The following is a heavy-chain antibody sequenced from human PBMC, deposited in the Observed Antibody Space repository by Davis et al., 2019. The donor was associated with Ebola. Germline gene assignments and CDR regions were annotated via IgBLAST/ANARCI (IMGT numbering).Heavy chain of an antibody. D-gene: IGHD3-10*01. CDR3: AREWFGETD. J-gene: IGHJ4*02. CDR1: GFTFSYYT. Sequence: GGSLRLSCAASGFTFSYYTINWVRQAPGEGLEWVSSISRSSNYIYYTDSVRGRFTVSRDNAKSSVYMQMNSLRVDDTAVYYCAREWFGETDWGQGTLVTVSS. CDR2: ISRSSNYI. V-gene: IGHV3-21*01.